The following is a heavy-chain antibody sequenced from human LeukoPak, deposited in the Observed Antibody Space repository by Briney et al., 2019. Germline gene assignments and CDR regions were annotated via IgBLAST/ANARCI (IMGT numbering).Heavy chain of an antibody. CDR3: AKDGQGLTYYFDY. D-gene: IGHD3-16*01. CDR2: ISDDGSKK. Sequence: GRSLRLSCVASGFTFSGYGMHWVRQAPGEGLEWVAVISDDGSKKYYVDSVKGRFTISRDNSKNTLYLQMNSLRAEDTAVYYCAKDGQGLTYYFDYWGQGTLVTVSS. CDR1: GFTFSGYG. J-gene: IGHJ4*02. V-gene: IGHV3-30*18.